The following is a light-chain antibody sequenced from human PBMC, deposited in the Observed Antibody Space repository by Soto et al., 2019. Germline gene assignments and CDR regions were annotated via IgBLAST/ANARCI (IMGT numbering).Light chain of an antibody. CDR1: QSVSSY. J-gene: IGKJ5*01. CDR2: DTS. Sequence: VLTQFPATLSVPPGERATLSCRASQSVSSYLAWYQQKPGQAPRLLIYDTSNRATGVPARFSGSGSGTDFTLTISSLVPQECAIYYCQQRQYWPRAITFGQGTRLEIK. V-gene: IGKV3-11*01. CDR3: QQRQYWPRAIT.